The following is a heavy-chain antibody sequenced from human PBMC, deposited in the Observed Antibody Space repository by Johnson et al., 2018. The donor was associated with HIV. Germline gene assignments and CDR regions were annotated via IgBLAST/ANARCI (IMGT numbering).Heavy chain of an antibody. V-gene: IGHV3-30*02. J-gene: IGHJ3*02. CDR2: IPYDGSNK. CDR1: GSTFSSYA. D-gene: IGHD1-26*01. CDR3: AKDGGSYGGAFDI. Sequence: QVQLVESGGDLVKPGGSLRLSCAASGSTFSSYAMHWVRQAPGKGLEWVAFIPYDGSNKYYADSLKGRFTISRDNSTNTVYLQMNSLRPEDTAVYYCAKDGGSYGGAFDIWGQGTMVTVSS.